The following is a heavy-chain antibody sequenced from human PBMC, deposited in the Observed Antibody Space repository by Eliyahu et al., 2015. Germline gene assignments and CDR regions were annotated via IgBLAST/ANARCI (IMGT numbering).Heavy chain of an antibody. CDR2: INPSDGST. D-gene: IGHD6-25*01. J-gene: IGHJ4*02. Sequence: QVHLGQSGAEVKEPGASVRVSCKASGYTFSNYYIQWVRQAPGQGLEWMGVINPSDGSTSYAQRFQGRISMTVDTPTSTAIVELSSLLSEDTAVYYCATTPIAAASYYFDFWGQGTLVTVS. V-gene: IGHV1-46*03. CDR1: GYTFSNYY. CDR3: ATTPIAAASYYFDF.